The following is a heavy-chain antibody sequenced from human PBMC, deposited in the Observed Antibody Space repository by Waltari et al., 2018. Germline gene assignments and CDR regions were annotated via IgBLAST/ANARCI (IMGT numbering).Heavy chain of an antibody. V-gene: IGHV4-34*01. Sequence: QVQLQQWGAGLLKPSETLSLTCAVYGGSFSGYYWSWIRQPPGKGLEWIGEINHSGSTNYNPSLKSRVTISVDTSKNQFSLKLSSVTAADTAVYYCARHRGYSYGSWGQGTLVTVSS. CDR1: GGSFSGYY. J-gene: IGHJ4*02. D-gene: IGHD5-18*01. CDR2: INHSGST. CDR3: ARHRGYSYGS.